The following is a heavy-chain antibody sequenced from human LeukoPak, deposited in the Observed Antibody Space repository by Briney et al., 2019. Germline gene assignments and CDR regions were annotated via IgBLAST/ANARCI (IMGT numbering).Heavy chain of an antibody. J-gene: IGHJ2*01. Sequence: PGGSLRLSCAASGFTFSSYSMNWVRQAPGKGLEWVSSISSSGAYIFYADSVKGRFTISRDNAKNSLYLQMNSLRTEDTAVYYCARDDYPTRGWHWYFDLWGRGTLVTVSS. CDR3: ARDDYPTRGWHWYFDL. CDR2: ISSSGAYI. V-gene: IGHV3-21*01. D-gene: IGHD4/OR15-4a*01. CDR1: GFTFSSYS.